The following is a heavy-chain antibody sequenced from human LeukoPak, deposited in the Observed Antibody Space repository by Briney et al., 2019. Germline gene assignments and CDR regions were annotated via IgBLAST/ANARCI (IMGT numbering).Heavy chain of an antibody. CDR1: GGSVSSYS. Sequence: SETLSLTCTVSGGSVSSYSWSWIRQPAGKGLEWIGRIYASGSTNYNPSLKSRVTMSLDTSKNQFSLNLSSVTAADTAVYYCARAQQCSSGCYRFSDYWGQGTLVTVSS. CDR2: IYASGST. V-gene: IGHV4-4*07. D-gene: IGHD6-19*01. J-gene: IGHJ4*02. CDR3: ARAQQCSSGCYRFSDY.